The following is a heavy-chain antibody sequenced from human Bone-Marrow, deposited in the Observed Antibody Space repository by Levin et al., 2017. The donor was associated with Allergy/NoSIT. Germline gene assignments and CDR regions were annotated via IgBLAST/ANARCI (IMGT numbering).Heavy chain of an antibody. J-gene: IGHJ4*02. CDR3: ARARPLSSGYDVDRFDY. CDR1: GYIFTSHY. CDR2: INPSGGKT. Sequence: GESLKISCKASGYIFTSHYMHWVRQAPGQGLEWIGIINPSGGKTTYAQKFQDRVTVARDTATSTLYMELASLRSEDTAVYFCARARPLSSGYDVDRFDYWGQGTLVTVSS. D-gene: IGHD5-12*01. V-gene: IGHV1-46*01.